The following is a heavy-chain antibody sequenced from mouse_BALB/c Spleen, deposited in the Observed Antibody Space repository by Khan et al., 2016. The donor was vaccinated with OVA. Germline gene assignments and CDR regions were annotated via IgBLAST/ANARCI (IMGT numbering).Heavy chain of an antibody. Sequence: QVQLKESGPGLVQPSQSLSITCTVSGLSLTNYGIHWVRQSPGRGLEWLGEIWSGGSTNYNAPFISRLSIIKGNSKSQLFLKMTSLQSNDTAIYYCASPLACYGYAMDYWGQGTSVTVSS. CDR3: ASPLACYGYAMDY. V-gene: IGHV2-2*03. J-gene: IGHJ4*01. CDR2: IWSGGST. D-gene: IGHD1-1*01. CDR1: GLSLTNYG.